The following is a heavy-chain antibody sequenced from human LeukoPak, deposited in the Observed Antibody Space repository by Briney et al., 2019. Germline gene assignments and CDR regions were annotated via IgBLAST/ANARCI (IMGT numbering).Heavy chain of an antibody. CDR3: ARDLGSDGFNLRNWFDP. Sequence: SETLSLTCTVSGGSIKSGGYYWSWIRQHPGKGLEWIGYISYTGSRYYNPSLKSRVTISIDTSKNQFSLNLTSVTAADTAVDYCARDLGSDGFNLRNWFDPWGQGTLVTVSS. CDR1: GGSIKSGGYY. J-gene: IGHJ5*02. D-gene: IGHD5-24*01. CDR2: ISYTGSR. V-gene: IGHV4-31*03.